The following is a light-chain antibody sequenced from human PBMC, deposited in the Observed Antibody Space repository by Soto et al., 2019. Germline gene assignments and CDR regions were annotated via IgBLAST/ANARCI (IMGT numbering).Light chain of an antibody. Sequence: EIVLTQSPGTLSLSPGERATLSCRASQSVSSSYLAWYQQKPGQAPRLLIYGASARALGIPDRFSGSGSGTDFTLTISRLEPEDFAVYYCQQYGSSGTFGQGTKVDIK. J-gene: IGKJ1*01. V-gene: IGKV3-20*01. CDR2: GAS. CDR3: QQYGSSGT. CDR1: QSVSSSY.